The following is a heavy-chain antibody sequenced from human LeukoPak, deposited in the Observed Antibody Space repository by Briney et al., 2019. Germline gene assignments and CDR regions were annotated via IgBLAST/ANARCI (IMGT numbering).Heavy chain of an antibody. V-gene: IGHV3-13*01. Sequence: GGSLRLSCAASGFTFSSYDMHWVRQATGKGLEWVSSIGTGDDTYYVGSVKGRFTISRENAKNSLYLQMNSLRTGDTAVYYCARGAETGFDYWGQGILVTVPS. CDR1: GFTFSSYD. J-gene: IGHJ4*02. D-gene: IGHD1-14*01. CDR2: IGTGDDT. CDR3: ARGAETGFDY.